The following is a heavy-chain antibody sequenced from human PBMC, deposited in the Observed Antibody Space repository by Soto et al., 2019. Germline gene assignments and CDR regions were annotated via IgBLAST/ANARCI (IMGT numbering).Heavy chain of an antibody. V-gene: IGHV5-51*01. J-gene: IGHJ4*02. D-gene: IGHD3-16*01. Sequence: GESLKISCKASGYIIKNYWIGWVRQMPGQGLEWMGIIFPDDSDTRYSPSFQGHVTISVDKSISAAYVQWSSLKASDSAIYYCFRGGVTSRTFDYWGQGTLVTVSS. CDR2: IFPDDSDT. CDR1: GYIIKNYW. CDR3: FRGGVTSRTFDY.